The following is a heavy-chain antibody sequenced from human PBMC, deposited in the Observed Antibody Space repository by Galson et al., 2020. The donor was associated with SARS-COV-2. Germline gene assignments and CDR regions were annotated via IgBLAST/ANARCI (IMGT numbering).Heavy chain of an antibody. J-gene: IGHJ3*02. CDR3: ARSHDSSSTALDI. CDR2: IHSTGIT. V-gene: IGHV4-61*02. D-gene: IGHD3-22*01. CDR1: GGSISSGSYY. Sequence: SETLSLTCTVSGGSISSGSYYWICIRQPAGKELEWIGRIHSTGITNYNSSLKSRVTISVDTSKNQFSLSLSSVTAADTAVYYCARSHDSSSTALDIWGQGTLVTVSS.